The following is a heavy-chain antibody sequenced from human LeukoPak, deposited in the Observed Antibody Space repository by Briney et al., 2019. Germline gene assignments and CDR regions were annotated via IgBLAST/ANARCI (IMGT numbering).Heavy chain of an antibody. CDR3: ARRKRFLERPKPVGYFDY. J-gene: IGHJ4*02. D-gene: IGHD3-3*01. CDR1: GGSISSSSYY. Sequence: SETLSLTCTVSGGSISSSSYYWGWIRQPPGKGLEWIGSIYYSGSTYYDPSLKSRVTISVDTSKNQFSLKLSSVTAADTAVYYCARRKRFLERPKPVGYFDYWGQGTLVTVSS. CDR2: IYYSGST. V-gene: IGHV4-39*01.